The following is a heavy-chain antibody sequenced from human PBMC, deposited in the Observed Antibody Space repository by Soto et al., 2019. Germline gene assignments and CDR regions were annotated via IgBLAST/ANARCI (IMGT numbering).Heavy chain of an antibody. V-gene: IGHV4-39*01. D-gene: IGHD2-2*01. J-gene: IGHJ5*02. CDR3: ARVRAPTDCTSTNCWTPWFDP. Sequence: NPSETLSLTCTVSGGSISSSSYYWGWIRQPPGKGLEWIGSISYSGNTYYNPSLKSRVTISGDTSKNQFSLKLSSVTAADTAVYYFARVRAPTDCTSTNCWTPWFDPWGQGTLVTVSS. CDR2: ISYSGNT. CDR1: GGSISSSSYY.